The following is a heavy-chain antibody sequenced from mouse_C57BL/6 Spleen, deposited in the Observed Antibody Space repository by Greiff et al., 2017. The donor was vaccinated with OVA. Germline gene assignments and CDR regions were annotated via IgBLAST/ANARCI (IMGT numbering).Heavy chain of an antibody. CDR2: INPNNGGT. CDR3: ARRGIYYDYEDYFDY. V-gene: IGHV1-26*01. CDR1: GYTFTDYY. D-gene: IGHD2-4*01. J-gene: IGHJ2*01. Sequence: VQLKESGPELVKPGASVKISCKASGYTFTDYYMNWVKQSHGKSLEWIGDINPNNGGTSYNQKFKGKATLTVDKSSSTAYMELRSLTSEDSAVYYCARRGIYYDYEDYFDYWGQGTTLTVSS.